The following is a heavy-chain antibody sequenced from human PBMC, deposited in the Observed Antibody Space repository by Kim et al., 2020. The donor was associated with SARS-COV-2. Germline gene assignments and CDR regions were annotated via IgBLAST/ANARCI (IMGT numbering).Heavy chain of an antibody. CDR3: ARQNVLRYFDWLLYPGGFDY. Sequence: SETLSLTCTVSGGSISSSSYYWGWIRQPPGKGLEWIGSIYYSGSTYYNPSLKSRVTISVDTSKNQFSLKLSSVTAADTAVYYCARQNVLRYFDWLLYPGGFDYWGQGTLVTVSS. V-gene: IGHV4-39*01. CDR1: GGSISSSSYY. D-gene: IGHD3-9*01. CDR2: IYYSGST. J-gene: IGHJ4*02.